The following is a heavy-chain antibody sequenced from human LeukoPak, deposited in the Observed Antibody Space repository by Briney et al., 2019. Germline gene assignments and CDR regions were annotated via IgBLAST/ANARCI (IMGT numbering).Heavy chain of an antibody. V-gene: IGHV1-2*02. CDR1: GYTFTGYY. CDR2: INPNSGGT. Sequence: ASVKVSCKASGYTFTGYYMHWVRQAPGQGLEWMGWINPNSGGTNYAQKFQGRVTMTRDTSISTAYMELSRLRSDDTAVYYCARGTVIRQWLVPKAQVFDYWGQGTLVTVSS. D-gene: IGHD6-19*01. J-gene: IGHJ4*02. CDR3: ARGTVIRQWLVPKAQVFDY.